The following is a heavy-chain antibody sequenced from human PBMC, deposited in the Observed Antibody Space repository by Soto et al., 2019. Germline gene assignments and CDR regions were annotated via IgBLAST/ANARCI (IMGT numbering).Heavy chain of an antibody. CDR1: GFTFSGSA. D-gene: IGHD6-6*01. V-gene: IGHV3-73*01. CDR3: TRPLVRSIAARPDHDAFDI. J-gene: IGHJ3*02. Sequence: RRLSCAASGFTFSGSAMHWVRQASGKGLEWVGRIRSKANSYATAYAASVKGRFTISRDDSKNTAYLQMNSLKTEDTAVYYCTRPLVRSIAARPDHDAFDIWGQGTMVTVSS. CDR2: IRSKANSYAT.